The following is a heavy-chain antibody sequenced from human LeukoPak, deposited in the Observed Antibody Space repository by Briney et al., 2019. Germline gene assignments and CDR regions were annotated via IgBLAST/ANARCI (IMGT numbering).Heavy chain of an antibody. V-gene: IGHV1-18*01. CDR2: ISGYNGIT. Sequence: ASAKLSCKASGYTFTSYGISWVRQAPGQGLEWMGWISGYNGITLYAQNLQGRVSMTTDTSTSTAYMELRSLRSDDTAVYYCARDYCNNPTCHTREFDCWGQGTLVTVSS. CDR1: GYTFTSYG. CDR3: ARDYCNNPTCHTREFDC. D-gene: IGHD2/OR15-2a*01. J-gene: IGHJ4*02.